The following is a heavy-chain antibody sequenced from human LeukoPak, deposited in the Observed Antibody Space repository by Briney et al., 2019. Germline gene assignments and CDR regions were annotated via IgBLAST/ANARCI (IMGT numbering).Heavy chain of an antibody. V-gene: IGHV3-74*01. D-gene: IGHD5-18*01. CDR3: VRDGEYSHGIDFDY. CDR1: GFTLSNSW. CDR2: TNGDGSDT. Sequence: GGSLRLSCAASGFTLSNSWMHWVRQAPGKGLVWVSRTNGDGSDTSYADSVKGRFTISRDSATNTLYLQMNSLRAEDTAIDYCVRDGEYSHGIDFDYWGQGTLVTVST. J-gene: IGHJ4*02.